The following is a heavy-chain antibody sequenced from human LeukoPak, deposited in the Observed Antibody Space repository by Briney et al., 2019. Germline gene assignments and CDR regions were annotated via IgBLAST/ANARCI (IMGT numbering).Heavy chain of an antibody. CDR1: GFTFDYYA. D-gene: IGHD5-12*01. CDR2: ISYDEAHK. Sequence: GGSLRLSCAASGFTFDYYAMHWVRQAPGKGLEWVALISYDEAHKYYSDSVKGRFTISRDNSKNTLYLQINSRRAEDTAVYYCARDPQRGYGAYDFDYWGQGTLVTVSS. J-gene: IGHJ4*02. CDR3: ARDPQRGYGAYDFDY. V-gene: IGHV3-30-3*01.